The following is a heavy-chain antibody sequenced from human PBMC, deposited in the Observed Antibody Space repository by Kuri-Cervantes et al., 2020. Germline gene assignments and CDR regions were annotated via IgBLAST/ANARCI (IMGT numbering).Heavy chain of an antibody. Sequence: ESLKISCAVYGGSFSGYYWSWIRQPPGKGLEWIGEINHSGSTNYNPSLKSRVTISVDTSKNQFSLKLSSVTAADTAVYYCARGRGRLDYWGQGTLVTVSS. D-gene: IGHD2-15*01. CDR3: ARGRGRLDY. J-gene: IGHJ4*02. V-gene: IGHV4-34*01. CDR2: INHSGST. CDR1: GGSFSGYY.